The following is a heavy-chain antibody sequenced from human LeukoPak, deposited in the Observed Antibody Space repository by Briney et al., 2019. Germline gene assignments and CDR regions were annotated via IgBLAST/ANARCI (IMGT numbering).Heavy chain of an antibody. CDR2: TYYRSKWYN. J-gene: IGHJ6*03. Sequence: SQTLSLTCAISGDSVSSNSAAWNWIRQSPSRGLEWLGRTYYRSKWYNDYAVSVKSRITINPDTSKNQFSLQLNSVTPEDTAVYYCARAYLQGLTGADYYYYYMDVWGKGTTVTVSS. D-gene: IGHD7-27*01. CDR1: GDSVSSNSAA. CDR3: ARAYLQGLTGADYYYYYMDV. V-gene: IGHV6-1*01.